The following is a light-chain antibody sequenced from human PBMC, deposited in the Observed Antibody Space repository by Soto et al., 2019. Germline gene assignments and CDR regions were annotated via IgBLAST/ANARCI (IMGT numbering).Light chain of an antibody. Sequence: EIVLTQSPATLSVSPVECDTLXFRASQSVSSNLAWHQQKPGQAPRILMYDASTRATGISARFSGSGSGTEFTLTISSLQSEDFAVYYCQQYHNWPITFGQGTKVDI. CDR2: DAS. CDR1: QSVSSN. CDR3: QQYHNWPIT. J-gene: IGKJ1*01. V-gene: IGKV3-15*01.